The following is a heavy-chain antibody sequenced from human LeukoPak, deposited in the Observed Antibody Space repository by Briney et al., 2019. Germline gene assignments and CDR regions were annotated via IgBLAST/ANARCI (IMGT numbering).Heavy chain of an antibody. CDR3: AKDGYCSGGSCYSDY. Sequence: GGSLILCCEASGFTFSSYAVSWVRQAPGYFLDSLSAISGSGGSTYYADSVKGPFTISRDNSKNTLYLQMNSLRAEDTAVYYCAKDGYCSGGSCYSDYWGQGTLVTVSS. J-gene: IGHJ4*02. D-gene: IGHD2-15*01. CDR2: ISGSGGST. CDR1: GFTFSSYA. V-gene: IGHV3-23*01.